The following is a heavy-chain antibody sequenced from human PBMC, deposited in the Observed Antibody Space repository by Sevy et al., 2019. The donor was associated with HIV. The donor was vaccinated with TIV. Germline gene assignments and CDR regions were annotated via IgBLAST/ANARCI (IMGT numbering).Heavy chain of an antibody. Sequence: ASVKVSCKASGGTFSSYSMNWVRQAPGQGLEWMGLFIPMLRTMNSAQKFQGRLTITADESTRTAYLDLRRLRSEDTAVYYCARGDYDTVTWGQGTLVTVSS. D-gene: IGHD3-22*01. CDR1: GGTFSSYS. CDR2: FIPMLRTM. V-gene: IGHV1-69*13. J-gene: IGHJ1*01. CDR3: ARGDYDTVT.